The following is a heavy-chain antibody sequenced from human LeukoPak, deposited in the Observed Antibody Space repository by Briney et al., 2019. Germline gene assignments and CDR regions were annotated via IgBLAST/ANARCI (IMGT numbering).Heavy chain of an antibody. J-gene: IGHJ4*02. Sequence: GGSLRLSCAASGFTFSSYSMNWVRQAPGKGLEWVSSISSSSSYIYYADSVKGRFTISRDNAKNSLYLQMNSLRAEDTAVYYCARDPPTPGIAVAGTVNWGQGTLVTVSS. CDR1: GFTFSSYS. CDR2: ISSSSSYI. D-gene: IGHD6-19*01. CDR3: ARDPPTPGIAVAGTVN. V-gene: IGHV3-21*01.